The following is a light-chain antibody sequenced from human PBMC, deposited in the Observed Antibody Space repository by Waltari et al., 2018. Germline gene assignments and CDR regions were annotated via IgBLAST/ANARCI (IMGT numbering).Light chain of an antibody. CDR3: QQSYITTYT. Sequence: IQMTQSPSSLSASVGYRVPITCRASQSISSSLNWYQQIPGKAPKLLIYVASNLQSGVPSRFSGSGSGTDFSLTISSLQPEDFATYYCQQSYITTYTFGQGTKLEIK. CDR2: VAS. J-gene: IGKJ2*01. V-gene: IGKV1-39*01. CDR1: QSISSS.